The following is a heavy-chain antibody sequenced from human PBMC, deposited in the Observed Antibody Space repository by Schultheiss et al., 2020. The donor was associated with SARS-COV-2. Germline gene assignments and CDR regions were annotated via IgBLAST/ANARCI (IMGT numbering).Heavy chain of an antibody. CDR1: GYSISSGYY. D-gene: IGHD6-19*01. J-gene: IGHJ4*02. CDR3: ARLGSGWHVGY. CDR2: IYHSGST. Sequence: SETLSLTCAVSGYSISSGYYWGWIRQPTGKGLEWIGSIYHSGSTYYNPSLKSRVTISVDTSKNQFSLKLSSVTAADTAVYYCARLGSGWHVGYWGQGTLVTVSS. V-gene: IGHV4-38-2*01.